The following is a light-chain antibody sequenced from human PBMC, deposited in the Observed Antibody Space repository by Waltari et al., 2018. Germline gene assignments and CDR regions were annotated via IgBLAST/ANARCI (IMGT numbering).Light chain of an antibody. CDR2: DVS. CDR1: SSDVGGYNY. V-gene: IGLV2-14*04. Sequence: TSSDVGGYNYVSWYQQHPGKAPKLMIFDVSKRPSGVSNRFSGSKSGSTASLTISGLQAEDEADFYCNSYTSSSTWVFGGGTKLTVL. CDR3: NSYTSSSTWV. J-gene: IGLJ3*02.